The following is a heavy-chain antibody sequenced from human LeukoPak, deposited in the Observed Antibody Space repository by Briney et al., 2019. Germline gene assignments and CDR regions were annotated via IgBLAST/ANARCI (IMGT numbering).Heavy chain of an antibody. CDR2: IIPIFGTA. D-gene: IGHD3-22*01. CDR1: GGTFSSYA. J-gene: IGHJ4*02. CDR3: ARDRYDSSGCYVDY. V-gene: IGHV1-69*01. Sequence: GASVKVSCKASGGTFSSYAISWVRQAPGQGLEWMGGIIPIFGTANYAQKFQGRVTITADESTSTAYMELSSLRSEDTAVYYCARDRYDSSGCYVDYWGQGTLVTVSS.